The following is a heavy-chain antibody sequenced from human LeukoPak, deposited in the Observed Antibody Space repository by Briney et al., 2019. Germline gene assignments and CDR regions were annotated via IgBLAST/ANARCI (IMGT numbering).Heavy chain of an antibody. D-gene: IGHD6-19*01. V-gene: IGHV3-30*18. Sequence: GGSLRLSCVASGFTFSSYGMHWVRQAPGKGPEWVALISYDGGDKYYVDSAKGRFTISRDNSKNTLYLQMNSLRAEDTAVYYCAKVRYSSGWPEFDYWGQGTLVTVSS. CDR3: AKVRYSSGWPEFDY. CDR1: GFTFSSYG. CDR2: ISYDGGDK. J-gene: IGHJ4*02.